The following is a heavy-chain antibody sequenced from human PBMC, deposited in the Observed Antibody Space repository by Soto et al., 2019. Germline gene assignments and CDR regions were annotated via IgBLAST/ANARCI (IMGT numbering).Heavy chain of an antibody. CDR1: GYTFTSYD. Sequence: ASVKVSCKASGYTFTSYDINWVRQATGQGLEWMGWMNPNSGNTGYAQKFQGRVTMTRNTSISTAYMELSSLRFEDTAVYYCARVYSGYDARDYYYYYMDVWGKGTTVTVSS. V-gene: IGHV1-8*01. J-gene: IGHJ6*03. D-gene: IGHD5-12*01. CDR2: MNPNSGNT. CDR3: ARVYSGYDARDYYYYYMDV.